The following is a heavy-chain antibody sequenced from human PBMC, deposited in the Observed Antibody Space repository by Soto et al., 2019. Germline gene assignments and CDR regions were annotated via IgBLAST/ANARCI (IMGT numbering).Heavy chain of an antibody. Sequence: QVQLVQSGAEVKKPGSSVKVSCKASGGTFSSYAISWVRQAPGQGLEWMGGIIPIFGTANYAQKFQGRVTITADESTSTGYMELSSLRSEDTAVYYCASDIVVVPEPYYYYGMDVWGQGTTVIVSS. CDR2: IIPIFGTA. D-gene: IGHD2-2*01. CDR1: GGTFSSYA. CDR3: ASDIVVVPEPYYYYGMDV. J-gene: IGHJ6*02. V-gene: IGHV1-69*01.